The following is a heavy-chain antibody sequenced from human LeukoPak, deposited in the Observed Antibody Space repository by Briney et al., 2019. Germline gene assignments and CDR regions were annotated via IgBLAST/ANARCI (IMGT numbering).Heavy chain of an antibody. Sequence: SGGSLRLSCAASGFTFSSYAMSWVRQAPGKGLEWVSAISGSGGSTYYADSVKGRFTISRDNSKNTLYLQMNSLRAEDTAVYYCANFNSEHYYYYYMDVWGKGTTVTVSS. CDR2: ISGSGGST. V-gene: IGHV3-23*01. CDR1: GFTFSSYA. J-gene: IGHJ6*03. D-gene: IGHD4-23*01. CDR3: ANFNSEHYYYYYMDV.